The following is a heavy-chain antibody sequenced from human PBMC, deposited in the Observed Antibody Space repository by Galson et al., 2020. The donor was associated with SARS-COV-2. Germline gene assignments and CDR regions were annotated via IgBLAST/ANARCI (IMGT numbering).Heavy chain of an antibody. CDR3: ARMADGYGGYDYGSSPFDY. D-gene: IGHD5-12*01. CDR2: IDWDNDK. Sequence: SGPTLVKPTQTLTLTSTFSGLSLPTSGMGVTWIRQPPGKALEWLALIDWDNDKYYSTSLKTRLTISGDTSKNQVFLTMTNMDPADTATYYCARMADGYGGYDYGSSPFDYWGQGTLVTVSP. J-gene: IGHJ4*02. V-gene: IGHV2-70*01. CDR1: GLSLPTSGMG.